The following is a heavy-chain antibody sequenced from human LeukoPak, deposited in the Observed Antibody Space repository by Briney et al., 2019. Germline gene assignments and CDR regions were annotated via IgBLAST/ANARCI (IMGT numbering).Heavy chain of an antibody. Sequence: ASVKVSCKASGGTLSSYAISWVRQAPGQGPDWMGGIIPILGTANYAQKFQGSVTITAGESTSTVYMELSSLRSEETAVFYCARAPSGSYFPFDIWGQGIMVTVSS. J-gene: IGHJ3*02. CDR1: GGTLSSYA. CDR2: IIPILGTA. CDR3: ARAPSGSYFPFDI. D-gene: IGHD1-26*01. V-gene: IGHV1-69*13.